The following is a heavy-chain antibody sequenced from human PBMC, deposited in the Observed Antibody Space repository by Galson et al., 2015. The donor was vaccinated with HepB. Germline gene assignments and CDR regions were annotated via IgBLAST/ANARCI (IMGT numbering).Heavy chain of an antibody. CDR1: GFTFSSYA. CDR3: ARDPEVDIVATTLDY. D-gene: IGHD5-12*01. V-gene: IGHV3-30*04. CDR2: ISYDGSNK. Sequence: SLRLSCAASGFTFSSYAMHWVRQAPGKGLEWVAVISYDGSNKYYADSVKGRFTISRDNSKNTLYLQMNSLRAEDTAVYYCARDPEVDIVATTLDYWGQGTLVTVSS. J-gene: IGHJ4*02.